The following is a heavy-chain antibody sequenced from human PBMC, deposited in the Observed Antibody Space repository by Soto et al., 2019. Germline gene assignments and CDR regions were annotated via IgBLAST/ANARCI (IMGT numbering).Heavy chain of an antibody. D-gene: IGHD2-2*01. CDR1: GYSFTNYD. J-gene: IGHJ4*02. Sequence: GASVKVSCKASGYSFTNYDISWVRQAPGQWLEWMGRISPYTADTNYAQKLQCRDKMTLDTSTSTAYLELRSLRSDDPAVYYCARYCSSTSCDHYFDYWGQGTLFTVSS. V-gene: IGHV1-18*01. CDR3: ARYCSSTSCDHYFDY. CDR2: ISPYTADT.